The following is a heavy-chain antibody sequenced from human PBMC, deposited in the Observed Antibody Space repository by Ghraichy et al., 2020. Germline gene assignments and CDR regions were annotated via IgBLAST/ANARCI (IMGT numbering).Heavy chain of an antibody. Sequence: GGSLRLSCAASGFTFDDYTMHWVRQAPGKGLEWVSLISWDGGSTYYADSVKGRFTISRDNSKNSLYLQMNSLRTEDTALYYCAKDMGPEYSGYYGMDVWGQGTTVTVSS. CDR1: GFTFDDYT. D-gene: IGHD6-6*01. J-gene: IGHJ6*02. CDR2: ISWDGGST. V-gene: IGHV3-43*01. CDR3: AKDMGPEYSGYYGMDV.